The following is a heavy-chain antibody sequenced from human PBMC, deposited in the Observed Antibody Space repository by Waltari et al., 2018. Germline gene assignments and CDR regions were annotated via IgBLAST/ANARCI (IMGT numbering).Heavy chain of an antibody. CDR3: ASLASI. V-gene: IGHV3-21*02. CDR2: ISVNSEYI. Sequence: EVQLVESGGGMVKPGGSLRLSSADSGLSFSLYPMSWVRQAPGKGLEWVAFISVNSEYIFYADSVRGRCTSSRDNAKNSLYLQMNSLTAEDTAVYYCASLASIWGQGTLVTVSS. CDR1: GLSFSLYP. J-gene: IGHJ4*02. D-gene: IGHD3-3*02.